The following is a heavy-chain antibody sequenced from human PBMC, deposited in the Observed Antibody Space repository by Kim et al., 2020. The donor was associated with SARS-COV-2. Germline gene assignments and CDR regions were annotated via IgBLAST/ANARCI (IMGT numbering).Heavy chain of an antibody. CDR3: ARDYWTYYDFWGAYFSV. CDR2: INPHTGGT. J-gene: IGHJ6*01. Sequence: ASVKVSCKASGYTFSDHYIQWVRQAPGQGLEWMGRINPHTGGTDYAQKFQGRVTMSRDTAITAVYMELSSLRSDDTAVFFCARDYWTYYDFWGAYFSVWG. D-gene: IGHD3-3*01. CDR1: GYTFSDHY. V-gene: IGHV1-2*06.